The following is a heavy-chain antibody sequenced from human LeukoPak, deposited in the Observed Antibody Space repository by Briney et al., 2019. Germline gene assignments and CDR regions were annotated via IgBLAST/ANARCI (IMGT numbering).Heavy chain of an antibody. CDR3: ARLWLQRGWFDP. CDR2: INHSGST. Sequence: SETLPLTCAVYGGSFSGYYWSWIRQPPGKGLEWIGEINHSGSTNYNPSLKSRVTISVDTSKNQFSLKLSSVTAADTAVYYCARLWLQRGWFDPWGQGTLVTVSS. J-gene: IGHJ5*02. V-gene: IGHV4-34*01. D-gene: IGHD5-18*01. CDR1: GGSFSGYY.